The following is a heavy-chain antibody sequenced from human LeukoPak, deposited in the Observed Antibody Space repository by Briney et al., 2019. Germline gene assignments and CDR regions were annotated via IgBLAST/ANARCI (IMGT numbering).Heavy chain of an antibody. CDR2: INPNSGGT. J-gene: IGHJ1*01. CDR3: ARSTSSNSYEYFEY. V-gene: IGHV1-2*02. Sequence: ASVKVSCKASGYTFTGYYIHWVRQPPGQGLEWMGWINPNSGGTNYVQKFQGRVSMTRDTSISTAYMELSRLRSDDTAVYYCARSTSSNSYEYFEYWGQGTLVTVSS. CDR1: GYTFTGYY. D-gene: IGHD6-13*01.